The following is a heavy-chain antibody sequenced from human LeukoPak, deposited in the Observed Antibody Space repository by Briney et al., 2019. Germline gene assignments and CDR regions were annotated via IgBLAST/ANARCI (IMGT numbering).Heavy chain of an antibody. CDR1: GGSISSSVYY. J-gene: IGHJ6*03. CDR2: KYYSGST. D-gene: IGHD3-3*02. Sequence: SETLSLTCTVSGGSISSSVYYWGWIRQPPGKGLEWIGTKYYSGSTYYNPSLKSRVTISVDTYKNQFSLKLSSVTAADTAVYYCARVLETFEYYYYYYYMDVWGKGTTVTISS. V-gene: IGHV4-39*01. CDR3: ARVLETFEYYYYYYYMDV.